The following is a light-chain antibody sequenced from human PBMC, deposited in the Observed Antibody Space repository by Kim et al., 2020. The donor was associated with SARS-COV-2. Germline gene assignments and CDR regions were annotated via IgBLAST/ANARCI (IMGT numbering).Light chain of an antibody. V-gene: IGKV3-20*01. Sequence: SPGEGSTLSCRASQHVYKGYLAWYQQRLGQAPRLLIYQTSNRATGIPDRFSGSGSGTDFTLTISRLEPEDFAVYYCQQYGSSPPYTFGQGTKLAIK. CDR2: QTS. CDR3: QQYGSSPPYT. J-gene: IGKJ2*01. CDR1: QHVYKGY.